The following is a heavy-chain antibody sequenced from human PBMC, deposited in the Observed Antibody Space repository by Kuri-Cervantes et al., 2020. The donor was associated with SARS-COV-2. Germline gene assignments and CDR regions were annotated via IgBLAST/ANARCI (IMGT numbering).Heavy chain of an antibody. CDR2: ISDDGTDK. Sequence: GESLKISCAASGFTFSTYAMHWVRQAPGKGLEWVGVISDDGTDKYYGDSVKGRFTISRDNSKNTLYLQMNSLRDEDTAVYYCARTLVVPAANPWYYGMDVWGQGTTVTVSS. J-gene: IGHJ6*02. D-gene: IGHD2-2*01. CDR1: GFTFSTYA. CDR3: ARTLVVPAANPWYYGMDV. V-gene: IGHV3-30*04.